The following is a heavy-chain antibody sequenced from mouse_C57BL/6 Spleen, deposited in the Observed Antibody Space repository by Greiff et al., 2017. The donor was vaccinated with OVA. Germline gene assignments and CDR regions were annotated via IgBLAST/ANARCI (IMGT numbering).Heavy chain of an antibody. CDR2: ISSGGSYT. V-gene: IGHV5-6*01. CDR1: GYTFSSYG. D-gene: IGHD4-1*01. J-gene: IGHJ2*01. Sequence: DVHLVESGGDLVKPGGSLKLSCAASGYTFSSYGMSWVRQTPDKRLEWVATISSGGSYTYYTDSVKGRFTISRDNAKNTLYLQMSSLKSEDTAMYYCARHRTGVTDYWGQGTTLTVSS. CDR3: ARHRTGVTDY.